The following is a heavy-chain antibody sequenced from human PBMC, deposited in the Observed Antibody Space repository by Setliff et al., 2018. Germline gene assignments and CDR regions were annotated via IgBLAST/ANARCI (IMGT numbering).Heavy chain of an antibody. CDR3: ARAPSTRGYSGYDS. J-gene: IGHJ5*02. V-gene: IGHV1-18*01. Sequence: ASVKVSCKASGYTFTSYGISWVRQAPGQGLEWMGWISAYNGNTNYAQKLQGRVTMTTDTSTSTAYMELRSLRSDDTAVYYCARAPSTRGYSGYDSWGQGTLVTVSS. CDR1: GYTFTSYG. CDR2: ISAYNGNT. D-gene: IGHD5-12*01.